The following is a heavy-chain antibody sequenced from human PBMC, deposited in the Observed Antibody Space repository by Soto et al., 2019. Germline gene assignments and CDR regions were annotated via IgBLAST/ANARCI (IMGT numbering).Heavy chain of an antibody. CDR3: ARRGHSSYKAKAEFDY. J-gene: IGHJ4*02. CDR1: GGSISSSSYY. V-gene: IGHV4-39*01. D-gene: IGHD6-13*01. CDR2: IYYSGST. Sequence: SETLSLTCTVSGGSISSSSYYWGWIRQPPGKGLEWIGSIYYSGSTYYNPSLKSRVTISVDTSKNQFSLKLSSVTAADTAVYYCARRGHSSYKAKAEFDYWGQGTLVTVSS.